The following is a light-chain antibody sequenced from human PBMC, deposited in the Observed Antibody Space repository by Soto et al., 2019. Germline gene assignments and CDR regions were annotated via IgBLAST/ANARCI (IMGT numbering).Light chain of an antibody. CDR2: GAS. J-gene: IGKJ5*01. CDR1: ESVDRY. CDR3: QQCSEWPLIT. V-gene: IGKV3-15*01. Sequence: EIVMTQSPGTLSVSPGERATLSCRASESVDRYLAWYQQKPGQAPRLLIYGASTRATGVPARFSGSVSGTEFTLTISSLQYEDFAVYFCQQCSEWPLITFGQGTRLEAK.